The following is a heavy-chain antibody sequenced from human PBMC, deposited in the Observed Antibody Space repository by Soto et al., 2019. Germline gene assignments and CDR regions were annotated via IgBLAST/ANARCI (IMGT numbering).Heavy chain of an antibody. Sequence: PGGSLRLSCAASGFTFSDYYIHWIRRAPGKGLEWISYISGNGEIIQYAASPRGRVTSSRENAENSVYLEMDSLRAEDTALYYCARDVDADYRTDFDYWGRGAQVSVTS. D-gene: IGHD4-17*01. J-gene: IGHJ4*02. CDR3: ARDVDADYRTDFDY. CDR1: GFTFSDYY. CDR2: ISGNGEII. V-gene: IGHV3-11*01.